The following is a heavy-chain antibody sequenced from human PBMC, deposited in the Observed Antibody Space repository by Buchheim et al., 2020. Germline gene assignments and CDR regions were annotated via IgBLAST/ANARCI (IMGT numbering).Heavy chain of an antibody. D-gene: IGHD6-13*01. CDR2: ISYDGSNK. V-gene: IGHV3-30-3*01. J-gene: IGHJ4*02. Sequence: QVQLVESGGGVVQPGRSLRLSCAASGFTFSSYAMHWVRQAPGKGLEWVAVISYDGSNKYYADSVKGRFTISRDNSKNTLYLQMNSLRAEDTAVYYCARDAAARPRYYFDYWGQGTL. CDR1: GFTFSSYA. CDR3: ARDAAARPRYYFDY.